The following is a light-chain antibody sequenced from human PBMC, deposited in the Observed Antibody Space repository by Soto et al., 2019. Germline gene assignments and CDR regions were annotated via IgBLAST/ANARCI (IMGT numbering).Light chain of an antibody. CDR2: AAS. Sequence: AIQVTQSPSSLSASVGDRVTITCRATQGYRSDLGCYQQKPGKAPKLLIYAASDLQAEVPSRFSGSGSGTDFTLTISSLLTEDFATYYCLQDHDYQWTFGQGTKLEIK. J-gene: IGKJ2*02. CDR1: QGYRSD. CDR3: LQDHDYQWT. V-gene: IGKV1-6*01.